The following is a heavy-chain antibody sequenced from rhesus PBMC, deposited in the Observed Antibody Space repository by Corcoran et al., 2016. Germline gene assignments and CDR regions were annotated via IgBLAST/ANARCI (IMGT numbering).Heavy chain of an antibody. CDR3: ARAPATGSLDV. CDR2: ISPYNGNK. CDR1: GYAFTSYY. V-gene: IGHV1-180*01. J-gene: IGHJ5-2*02. Sequence: QVQLVQSGADIKQPGASVKLSCKASGYAFTSYYMHWVRQAPGPGLELIGLISPYNGNKVYAQNFQGRVTITTDTSTSTGYMELSSLRSDDTAVYYCARAPATGSLDVWGRGVLVTVSS. D-gene: IGHD2-21*01.